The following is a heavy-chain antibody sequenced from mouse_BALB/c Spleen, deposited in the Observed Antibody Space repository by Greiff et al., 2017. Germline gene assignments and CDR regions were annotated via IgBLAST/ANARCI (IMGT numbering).Heavy chain of an antibody. CDR2: IWGGGST. J-gene: IGHJ4*01. D-gene: IGHD2-10*02. Sequence: VKLMESGPGLVAPSQSLSITCTVSGFSLSRYSVHWVRQPPGKGLEWLGMIWGGGSTDYNSALISRLSISKDNSKSQVFLKMNSLQTDDTAMYYCARVAYDYYAMDYWGQGTSVTVSS. CDR3: ARVAYDYYAMDY. V-gene: IGHV2-6-4*01. CDR1: GFSLSRYS.